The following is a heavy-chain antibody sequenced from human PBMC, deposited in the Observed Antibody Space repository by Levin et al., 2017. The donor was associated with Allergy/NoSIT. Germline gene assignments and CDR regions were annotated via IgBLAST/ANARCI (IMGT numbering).Heavy chain of an antibody. V-gene: IGHV3-7*04. Sequence: GESLKISCAASGFTFSSYWMSWVRQAPGKGLEWVANIKQDGSEKYYVDSVKGRFTISRDNAKNSLYLQMNSLRAEDTAVYYCARDQGREVLWFSFDYWGQGTLVTVSS. CDR3: ARDQGREVLWFSFDY. J-gene: IGHJ4*02. CDR1: GFTFSSYW. CDR2: IKQDGSEK. D-gene: IGHD3-10*01.